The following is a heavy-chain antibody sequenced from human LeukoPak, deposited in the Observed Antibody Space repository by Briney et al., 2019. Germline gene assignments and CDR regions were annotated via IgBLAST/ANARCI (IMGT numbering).Heavy chain of an antibody. CDR1: GYTFTGYY. D-gene: IGHD3-3*01. V-gene: IGHV1-2*02. Sequence: ASVKVSCKASGYTFTGYYMHWVRQAPGQGLEWMGWINPNSGGTNYAQKFQGRVTMTRDTSISTAYMELSRLRSDDTAVYYCARTYYDFWSGYPSYYGMDVWGQGTTVTVSS. J-gene: IGHJ6*02. CDR2: INPNSGGT. CDR3: ARTYYDFWSGYPSYYGMDV.